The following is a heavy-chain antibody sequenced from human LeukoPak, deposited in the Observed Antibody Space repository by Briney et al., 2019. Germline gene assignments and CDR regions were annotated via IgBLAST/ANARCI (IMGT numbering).Heavy chain of an antibody. CDR2: ISYDGSNK. V-gene: IGHV3-30*03. Sequence: TGGSLRLSCAASGLTFSSYGMHWVRQAPGKGLEWVAVISYDGSNKYYADSVKGRLTISRDNSKNTLYLQMNSLRAEDTAVYYCATRSDFYDYVWGSPRTWGQGTLVTVSS. D-gene: IGHD3-16*01. CDR1: GLTFSSYG. J-gene: IGHJ5*02. CDR3: ATRSDFYDYVWGSPRT.